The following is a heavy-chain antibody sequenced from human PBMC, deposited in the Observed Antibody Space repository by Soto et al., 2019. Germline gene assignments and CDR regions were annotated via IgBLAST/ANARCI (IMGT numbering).Heavy chain of an antibody. V-gene: IGHV4-39*01. CDR2: IYYSENT. D-gene: IGHD4-17*01. Sequence: QLQLQESGPGLVKPSETLSLTCTVSGDSVIRSNYYWGWIRQPPGKGLEWIGSIYYSENTYYNPSLKSRAPISLATSKNQFSLRVSSVTAADTAVYYCRSRTVTTFNAFDIWGQGTMVTVSS. J-gene: IGHJ3*02. CDR1: GDSVIRSNYY. CDR3: RSRTVTTFNAFDI.